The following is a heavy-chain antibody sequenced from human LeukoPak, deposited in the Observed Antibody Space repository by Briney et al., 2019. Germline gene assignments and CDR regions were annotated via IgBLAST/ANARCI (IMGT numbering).Heavy chain of an antibody. Sequence: GGSLRLSCAASGFTFDRFTIHWVRQAPGKGLEWVAFIRYDGSNKYYADSVKGRFTISRDNFKNTLNLQMNSLRAEDTAVYYCAKDPTHYRVWDYYETIGLSYWGQGTLVTVSS. D-gene: IGHD3-22*01. CDR3: AKDPTHYRVWDYYETIGLSY. CDR2: IRYDGSNK. V-gene: IGHV3-30*02. CDR1: GFTFDRFT. J-gene: IGHJ4*02.